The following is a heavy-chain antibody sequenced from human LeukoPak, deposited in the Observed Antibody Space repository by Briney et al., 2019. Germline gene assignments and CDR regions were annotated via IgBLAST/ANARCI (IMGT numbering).Heavy chain of an antibody. D-gene: IGHD3-22*01. CDR3: ARAIRGYYDSSGYQDY. Sequence: ASVKVSCKASGYTFSNYGISWVRQAPGQGLEWMGWISGYNGNTKNAQKLQGRVTLTTDTSTSTAYMELRSLRSDDTAVYYCARAIRGYYDSSGYQDYWGQGTLVTVSS. CDR1: GYTFSNYG. J-gene: IGHJ4*02. V-gene: IGHV1-18*01. CDR2: ISGYNGNT.